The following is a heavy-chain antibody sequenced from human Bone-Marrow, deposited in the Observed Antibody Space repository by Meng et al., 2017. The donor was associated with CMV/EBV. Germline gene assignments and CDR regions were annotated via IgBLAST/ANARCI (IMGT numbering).Heavy chain of an antibody. CDR3: AGEKVVNGFDP. D-gene: IGHD2-15*01. V-gene: IGHV1-69*05. J-gene: IGHJ5*02. CDR1: GDTFSSYA. Sequence: SVKVSCKASGDTFSSYAISWVRQAPGQGLEWMGGIIPIFGTANYAQKFQGRVTSTTDDSTSTAYMELSSLRSDDMAVYYSAGEKVVNGFDPWGQGTLVTVSS. CDR2: IIPIFGTA.